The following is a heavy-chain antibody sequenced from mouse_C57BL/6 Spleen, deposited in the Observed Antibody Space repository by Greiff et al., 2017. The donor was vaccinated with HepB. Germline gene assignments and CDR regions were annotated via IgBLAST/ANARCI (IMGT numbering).Heavy chain of an antibody. CDR2: IYPRSGNT. J-gene: IGHJ1*03. Sequence: VQLQQSGAELARPGASVKLSCKASGYTFTSYGISWVKQSTGQGLEWIGEIYPRSGNTYYNEKFKGKATLTADKSSSTAYMELRSLTSEDSAVYFCARVYGSSHWYFDVWGTGTTVTVSS. D-gene: IGHD1-1*01. CDR1: GYTFTSYG. CDR3: ARVYGSSHWYFDV. V-gene: IGHV1-81*01.